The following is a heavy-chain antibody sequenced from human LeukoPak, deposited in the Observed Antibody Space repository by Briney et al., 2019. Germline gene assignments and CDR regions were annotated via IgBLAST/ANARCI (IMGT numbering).Heavy chain of an antibody. Sequence: GGSLRLSCTASGFTFGDYAMSWFRQAPGRGLEWVGFIRSKAYGGTTEYAASVKGRFTISRDDSKSIAYLQMNSLKTEDTAVYYCTRDRSIVGATRMIPDYWGQGTLVTVSS. J-gene: IGHJ4*02. CDR1: GFTFGDYA. CDR2: IRSKAYGGTT. D-gene: IGHD1-26*01. CDR3: TRDRSIVGATRMIPDY. V-gene: IGHV3-49*03.